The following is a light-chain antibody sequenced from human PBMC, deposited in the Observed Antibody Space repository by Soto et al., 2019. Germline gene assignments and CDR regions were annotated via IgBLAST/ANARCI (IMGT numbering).Light chain of an antibody. CDR1: QSLLYTNGHTY. Sequence: EIVLTQSPLSLPVAPGEPASISCMSSQSLLYTNGHTYLDWYLQKPGQSPQLLIYLGSNRASGVPDRLSGSGSGTEFTLKISRVEAEDVGIYYCMQALQAPKFCQRTKADI. V-gene: IGKV2-28*01. J-gene: IGKJ1*01. CDR3: MQALQAPK. CDR2: LGS.